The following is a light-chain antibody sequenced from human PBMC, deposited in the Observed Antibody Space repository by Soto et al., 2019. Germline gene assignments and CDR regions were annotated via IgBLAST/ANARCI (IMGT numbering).Light chain of an antibody. CDR1: SSDVGGYSC. CDR2: EVS. Sequence: QSVLTQPASVPGSPGQSITISCTGTSSDVGGYSCVSWYQQHPGRAPKLMIFEVSNRPSGVSNRFSGSKSGNTASLTISGLQAEDEADYYCSSYTSSSSYVFGTGTKVTVL. CDR3: SSYTSSSSYV. V-gene: IGLV2-14*01. J-gene: IGLJ1*01.